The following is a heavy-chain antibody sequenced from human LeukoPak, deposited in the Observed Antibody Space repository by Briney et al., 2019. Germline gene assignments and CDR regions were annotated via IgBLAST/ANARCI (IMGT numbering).Heavy chain of an antibody. CDR2: IWYDGSNK. J-gene: IGHJ4*02. CDR1: GFTFSSYG. Sequence: RGSLRLSCAASGFTFSSYGMHWVRQAPGKGLEWVSLIWYDGSNKYYADSVKGRFTISRDNSKNTLYLQMNSLRAEDTAVYYCARDWGKGDYWGQGTLVTVSA. V-gene: IGHV3-33*01. CDR3: ARDWGKGDY. D-gene: IGHD3-16*01.